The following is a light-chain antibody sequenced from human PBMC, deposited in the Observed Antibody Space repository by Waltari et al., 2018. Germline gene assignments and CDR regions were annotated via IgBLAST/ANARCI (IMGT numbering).Light chain of an antibody. CDR2: AAS. Sequence: DIQMTQSPSSLSASVGNRVPITCRPSQSIDKFLNWYQKKPGKAPDLLIYAASTLQTGVPSRFSGSGSGTDFTLTITSLHPEDFATYYCQPTYTSLAWTFGQGTKVEIK. CDR3: QPTYTSLAWT. CDR1: QSIDKF. V-gene: IGKV1-39*01. J-gene: IGKJ1*01.